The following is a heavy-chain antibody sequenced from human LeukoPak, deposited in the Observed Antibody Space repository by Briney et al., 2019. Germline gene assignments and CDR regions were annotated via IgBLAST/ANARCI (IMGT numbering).Heavy chain of an antibody. CDR2: NSDSGDRT. V-gene: IGHV3-23*01. CDR1: GFTVSNYD. CDR3: VNYGMDV. J-gene: IGHJ6*02. Sequence: GASLRLSCAASGFTVSNYDMSWVRQAPGKGLEWVSGNSDSGDRTYYADSVMGRFTISRDNSKNTLYLQMNSLRAEDMAVYYCVNYGMDVWGQATTVTVPS.